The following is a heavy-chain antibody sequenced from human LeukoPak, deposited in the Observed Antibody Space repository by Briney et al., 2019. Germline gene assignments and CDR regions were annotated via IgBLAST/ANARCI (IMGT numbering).Heavy chain of an antibody. CDR1: GGSFSGYY. J-gene: IGHJ5*02. CDR2: INHSGST. V-gene: IGHV4-34*01. Sequence: SETLSLTCAVYGGSFSGYYWSWIRQPPGKGLEWIGEINHSGSTNYNPSLKSRVTISVDTSKNQCSLKLSSVTAADTAVYYCARVRTYYDFWSGYYPQAWFDPWGQGTLVTVSS. CDR3: ARVRTYYDFWSGYYPQAWFDP. D-gene: IGHD3-3*01.